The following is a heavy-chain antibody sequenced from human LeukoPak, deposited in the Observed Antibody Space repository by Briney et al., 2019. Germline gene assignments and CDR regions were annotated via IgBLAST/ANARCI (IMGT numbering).Heavy chain of an antibody. CDR2: INHSGST. CDR3: ARADIAATGTPFDY. Sequence: PSETLSLTCAVYGGSFSGYYWSWIRQPPGKGLEWIREINHSGSTTYNPSLKSRVTISIDTSKNQFSLKLSSVTAADTAAYYCARADIAATGTPFDYWGQGTLVTVSS. CDR1: GGSFSGYY. V-gene: IGHV4-34*01. D-gene: IGHD6-13*01. J-gene: IGHJ4*02.